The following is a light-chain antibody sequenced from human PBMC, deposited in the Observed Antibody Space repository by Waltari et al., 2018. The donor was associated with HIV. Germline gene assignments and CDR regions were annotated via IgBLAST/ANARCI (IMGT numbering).Light chain of an antibody. V-gene: IGKV1-9*01. Sequence: DLQLTQSPSFLSASVGDRVPIACRASQGISSHLAWYQQKPGKAPKLLISAASSLESGVPSRFSGRGSGTEFTLTISSLQPEDFATYYCQQLNRYPVTFGGGTKVEIK. CDR3: QQLNRYPVT. CDR2: AAS. CDR1: QGISSH. J-gene: IGKJ4*01.